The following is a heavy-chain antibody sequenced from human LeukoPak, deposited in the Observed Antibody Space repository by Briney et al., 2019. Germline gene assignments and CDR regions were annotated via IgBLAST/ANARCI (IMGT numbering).Heavy chain of an antibody. V-gene: IGHV3-13*01. J-gene: IGHJ6*03. CDR1: GFTFSSFD. CDR2: IGTASDT. CDR3: ARGPPRGKYYYMDV. Sequence: GGSLRLSCAASGFTFSSFDMHWVRQPTGQGLEWVSTIGTASDTYYPGSVEGRFALSRDNAKNSLYLQMNSLTAGDTAVYYCARGPPRGKYYYMDVWGKGTTVTVSS. D-gene: IGHD1-1*01.